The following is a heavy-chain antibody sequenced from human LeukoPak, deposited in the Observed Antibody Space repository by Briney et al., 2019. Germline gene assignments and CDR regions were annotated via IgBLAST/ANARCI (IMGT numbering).Heavy chain of an antibody. Sequence: PSETLSLTCTVSGGSLSSYYWSWIRQPPGKGLEWIGYIYYSGSTNYNPSLKSRVTISVDTSKNQFSLKLSSVTAADTAVYYCARVAAMAPRDVFDIWGQGTMVTVSS. V-gene: IGHV4-59*01. J-gene: IGHJ3*02. CDR3: ARVAAMAPRDVFDI. CDR1: GGSLSSYY. D-gene: IGHD5-18*01. CDR2: IYYSGST.